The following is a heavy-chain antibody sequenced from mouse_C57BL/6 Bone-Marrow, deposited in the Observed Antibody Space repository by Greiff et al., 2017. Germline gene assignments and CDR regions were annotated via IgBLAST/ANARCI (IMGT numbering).Heavy chain of an antibody. CDR2: IDPSDSYT. CDR1: GYTFTSYW. CDR3: ARWGSGDPRSAMDY. Sequence: VQLQQPGAELVMPGASVKLSCKASGYTFTSYWMHWVKQRPGQGLEWIGEIDPSDSYTNYNQKFKGKSTLTVDKSSSTAYMQISSLTSEDSAVYYCARWGSGDPRSAMDYWGKGTSVTVSS. D-gene: IGHD3-2*02. V-gene: IGHV1-69*01. J-gene: IGHJ4*01.